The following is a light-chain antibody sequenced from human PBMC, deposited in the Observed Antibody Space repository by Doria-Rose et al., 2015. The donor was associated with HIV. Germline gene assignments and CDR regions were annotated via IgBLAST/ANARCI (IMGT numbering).Light chain of an antibody. V-gene: IGKV3-15*01. Sequence: TQSPATLSVYPGGRATLSCTASQGIGSDSAWYQQKPGQARRLLIYRASIRATGIPPRFTGGGSGTEFTLTISSLQSEDFAVYFCQQYSQWPPYTFGQGTKLEVK. CDR1: QGIGSD. CDR3: QQYSQWPPYT. J-gene: IGKJ2*01. CDR2: RAS.